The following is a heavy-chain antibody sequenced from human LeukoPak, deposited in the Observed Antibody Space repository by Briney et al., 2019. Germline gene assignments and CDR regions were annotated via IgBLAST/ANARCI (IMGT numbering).Heavy chain of an antibody. Sequence: ASVKVSCKASGYTFTSYGISWVRQAPGQGLEWMGWISVYNGSTNYAQKLQGRVTMTTDTSTSTAYMELRSLRSDDTAVYYCARVWNYYDSSGYYLGSSFDYWGKGTLVTVSS. CDR2: ISVYNGST. D-gene: IGHD3-22*01. V-gene: IGHV1-18*01. J-gene: IGHJ4*02. CDR3: ARVWNYYDSSGYYLGSSFDY. CDR1: GYTFTSYG.